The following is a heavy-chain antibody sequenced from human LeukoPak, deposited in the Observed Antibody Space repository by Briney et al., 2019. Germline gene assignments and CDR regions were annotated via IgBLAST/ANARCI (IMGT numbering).Heavy chain of an antibody. V-gene: IGHV3-30*02. CDR1: GFTFSSYA. CDR2: IQYDGSNK. J-gene: IGHJ4*02. CDR3: AKTSYSGTYDY. Sequence: GGSLRLSCAASGFTFSSYAMDWVRQTPGKGLEWVTFIQYDGSNKYYADSVKGRFTISRDNSKNTLYPQMHSLRAEDTAVYYCAKTSYSGTYDYWGQGTLVTVSS. D-gene: IGHD1-26*01.